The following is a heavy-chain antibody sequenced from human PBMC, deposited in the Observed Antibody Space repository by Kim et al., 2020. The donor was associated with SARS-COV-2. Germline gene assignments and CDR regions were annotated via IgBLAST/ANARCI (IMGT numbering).Heavy chain of an antibody. CDR3: ARGYYMGVAGTSDY. CDR2: IYSGGST. J-gene: IGHJ4*02. Sequence: GGSLRLSCAASGFTVSSNYMSWVRQAPGKGLEWVSVIYSGGSTYYADSVKGRFTISRDNSKNTLYLQMNSLRAEDTAVYYCARGYYMGVAGTSDYWGQGTLVTVSS. D-gene: IGHD6-19*01. V-gene: IGHV3-66*01. CDR1: GFTVSSNY.